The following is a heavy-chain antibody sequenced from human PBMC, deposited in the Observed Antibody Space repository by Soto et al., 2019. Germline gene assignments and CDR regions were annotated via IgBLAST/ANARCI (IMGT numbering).Heavy chain of an antibody. CDR3: ARELYQLLALDY. CDR2: ISAYNGNT. CDR1: GYTFTSYG. Sequence: ASVQVSCKASGYTFTSYGISWVRQAPGQGLEWMGWISAYNGNTNYAQKLQGRVTMTTDTSTSTAYMELRSLRSDDTAVYYCARELYQLLALDYWGQGTLVTVSS. J-gene: IGHJ4*02. V-gene: IGHV1-18*01. D-gene: IGHD2-2*01.